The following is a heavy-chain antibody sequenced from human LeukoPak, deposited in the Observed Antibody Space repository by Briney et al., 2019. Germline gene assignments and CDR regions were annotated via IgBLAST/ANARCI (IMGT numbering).Heavy chain of an antibody. Sequence: SETLSLTCTVYGGSIRSYCWSWIRQPPGKGLEWIGYIYNSGSTNYNPSLKSRVTISADTSRNHFSLKLSSVTAADTAVYYCARDLGSWNSYYYYGMDVWGQGTTVTVSS. V-gene: IGHV4-59*01. CDR2: IYNSGST. D-gene: IGHD1/OR15-1a*01. CDR1: GGSIRSYC. CDR3: ARDLGSWNSYYYYGMDV. J-gene: IGHJ6*02.